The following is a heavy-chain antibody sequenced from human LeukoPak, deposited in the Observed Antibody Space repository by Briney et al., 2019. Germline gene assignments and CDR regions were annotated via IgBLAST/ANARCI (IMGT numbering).Heavy chain of an antibody. J-gene: IGHJ6*03. V-gene: IGHV4-59*01. D-gene: IGHD3-3*02. CDR1: GGSISPYY. CDR2: IYYSGST. Sequence: TETLSLTCTVSGGSISPYYWSWIRQPPGKGLEWIGYIYYSGSTNYNPSLKSRVTISVDTSKNQFSLKLSSVTAADTAVYYCARAFYPGYYSYMAVWGKGTTVTVSS. CDR3: ARAFYPGYYSYMAV.